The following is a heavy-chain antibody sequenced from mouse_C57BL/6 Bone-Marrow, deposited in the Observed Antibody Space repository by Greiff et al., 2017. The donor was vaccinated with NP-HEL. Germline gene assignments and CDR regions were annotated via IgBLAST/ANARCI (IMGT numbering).Heavy chain of an antibody. D-gene: IGHD1-1*01. J-gene: IGHJ4*01. V-gene: IGHV5-4*01. CDR1: GFTFSSYA. CDR2: ISDGGSYT. Sequence: EVQRVESGGGLVKPGGSLKLSCAASGFTFSSYAMSWVRQTPEKRLEWVATISDGGSYTYYPDNVKGRFTISRDNAKNHLYLQMRHLKSEDTAVYYRARVPESSHYAMDYWGQGTSVNVSS. CDR3: ARVPESSHYAMDY.